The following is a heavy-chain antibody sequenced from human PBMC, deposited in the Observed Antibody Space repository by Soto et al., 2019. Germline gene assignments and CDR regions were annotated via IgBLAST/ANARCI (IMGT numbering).Heavy chain of an antibody. Sequence: ASVKVSCKASGYTFTSYGISWVRQAPGQGLEWMGWISAYNGNTNYAQKLQGRVTMTTDTSTSTAYMELRSLRSDDTAMYYCARDVVDYYDSSGYYDALDIWGQGTMVTVSS. CDR1: GYTFTSYG. D-gene: IGHD3-22*01. J-gene: IGHJ3*02. V-gene: IGHV1-18*01. CDR2: ISAYNGNT. CDR3: ARDVVDYYDSSGYYDALDI.